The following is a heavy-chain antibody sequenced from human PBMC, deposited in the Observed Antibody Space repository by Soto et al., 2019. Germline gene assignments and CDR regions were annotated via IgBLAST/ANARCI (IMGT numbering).Heavy chain of an antibody. CDR3: AKVEGSYGGYFGASFDY. D-gene: IGHD5-12*01. CDR1: GFTFSSYG. CDR2: ISYDGSNK. Sequence: QVQLVESGGGVVQPGRSLRLSCAASGFTFSSYGMHWVRQAPGKGLEWVAVISYDGSNKYYADSVKGRFTISRDNSKNTLYLQMNSLRAEDTAVYYCAKVEGSYGGYFGASFDYWGQGTLVTVSS. V-gene: IGHV3-30*18. J-gene: IGHJ4*02.